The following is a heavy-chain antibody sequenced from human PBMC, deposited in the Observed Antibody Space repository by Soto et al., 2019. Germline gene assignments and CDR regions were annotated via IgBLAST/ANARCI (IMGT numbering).Heavy chain of an antibody. CDR3: ARDVPPYEFWRGRISGAFDI. CDR1: GGSISSYY. V-gene: IGHV4-59*01. J-gene: IGHJ3*02. Sequence: SETLSLTCTVSGGSISSYYWSWIRQPPGKGLEWIGYIYYSGSTNYNPSLKSRVTISVDTSKNQFSLKLSSVTAADTAVYYCARDVPPYEFWRGRISGAFDIWGQGTMVTVSS. D-gene: IGHD3-3*01. CDR2: IYYSGST.